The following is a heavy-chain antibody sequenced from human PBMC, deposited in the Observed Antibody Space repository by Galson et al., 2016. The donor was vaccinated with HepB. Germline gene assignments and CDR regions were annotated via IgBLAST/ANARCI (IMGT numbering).Heavy chain of an antibody. CDR1: GYTFIDYY. D-gene: IGHD1-14*01. J-gene: IGHJ4*02. Sequence: VKVSCKVSGYTFIDYYIHWVQQAPGKGLEWMGLVDPENGETTYAERFQGRITISADTSTDTVYMELSGLRSEDTAVYYCATTGSDYWGQGSLVTVSS. CDR2: VDPENGET. V-gene: IGHV1-69-2*01. CDR3: ATTGSDY.